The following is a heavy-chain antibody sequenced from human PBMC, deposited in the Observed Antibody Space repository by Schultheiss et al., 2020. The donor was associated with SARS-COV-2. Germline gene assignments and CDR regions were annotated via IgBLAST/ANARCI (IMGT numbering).Heavy chain of an antibody. CDR1: GFTFSSYS. CDR2: ISGSGGST. J-gene: IGHJ6*02. V-gene: IGHV3-23*01. CDR3: AKHWERWLQLSSYYYYGMDV. Sequence: GGSLRLSCAASGFTFSSYSMNWVRQATGKGLEWVSAISGSGGSTYYAASVKGRFTISRDNSKNTLYLQMNSLRAEDTAVYYCAKHWERWLQLSSYYYYGMDVWGQGTTVTVSS. D-gene: IGHD5-24*01.